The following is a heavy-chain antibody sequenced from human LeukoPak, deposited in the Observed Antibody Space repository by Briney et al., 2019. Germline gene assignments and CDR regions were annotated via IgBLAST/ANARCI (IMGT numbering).Heavy chain of an antibody. CDR3: AREDTGVAFDI. D-gene: IGHD2-8*01. CDR1: GFTFSTFW. V-gene: IGHV3-7*01. CDR2: IKQDGTDK. J-gene: IGHJ3*02. Sequence: SGGSLRLSCAASGFTFSTFWMSWVRQAPGKGLEWVAKIKQDGTDKYYVDSAKGRFTISRDNAKNSLYLQMNSLRVEDTAVYYCAREDTGVAFDIWGQGTTVTV.